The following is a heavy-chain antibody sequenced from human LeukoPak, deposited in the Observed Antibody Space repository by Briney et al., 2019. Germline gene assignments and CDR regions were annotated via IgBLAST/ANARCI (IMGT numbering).Heavy chain of an antibody. J-gene: IGHJ4*02. V-gene: IGHV4-59*01. CDR1: GGSFNGYY. CDR2: IYYSGST. D-gene: IGHD6-19*01. Sequence: SETLSLTCAVYGGSFNGYYWTWIRQPPGKGLEWIGYIYYSGSTNYNPSLKSRVTISVDTSKNQFSLKLSSVTAADTAVYYCAITGYSSGWYYFDYWGQGTLVTVSS. CDR3: AITGYSSGWYYFDY.